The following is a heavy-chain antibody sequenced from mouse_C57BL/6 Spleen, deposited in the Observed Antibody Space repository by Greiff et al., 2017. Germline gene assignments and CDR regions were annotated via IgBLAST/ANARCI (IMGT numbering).Heavy chain of an antibody. CDR1: GYTFTSYG. J-gene: IGHJ1*03. CDR3: SRSRDYGSIPYWYFDV. V-gene: IGHV1-81*01. CDR2: IYPGSGNT. Sequence: QVQLKQPGAELARPGASVKLSCKASGYTFTSYGISWVKQRTGQGLEWIGEIYPGSGNTYYNEKFKGKATLTAATSSRPAYMEIRSLTSEDSAVYFYSRSRDYGSIPYWYFDVWGTGTTVTGSS. D-gene: IGHD1-1*01.